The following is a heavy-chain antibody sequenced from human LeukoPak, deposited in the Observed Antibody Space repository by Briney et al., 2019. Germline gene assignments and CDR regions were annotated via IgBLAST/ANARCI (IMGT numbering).Heavy chain of an antibody. D-gene: IGHD6-6*01. CDR3: ARNLIAARHRRGGFDP. CDR1: GGSFSGYY. Sequence: SETLSLTCAVYGGSFSGYYWSWIRQPPGKGLEWIGEISHSGSTNYNPSLKSRVTISVDTSKNQFSLKLSSVTAADTAVYYCARNLIAARHRRGGFDPWGQGTLVTVSS. J-gene: IGHJ5*02. CDR2: ISHSGST. V-gene: IGHV4-34*01.